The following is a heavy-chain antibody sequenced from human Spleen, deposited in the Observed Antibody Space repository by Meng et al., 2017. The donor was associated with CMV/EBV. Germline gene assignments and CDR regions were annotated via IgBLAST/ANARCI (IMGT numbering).Heavy chain of an antibody. V-gene: IGHV3-23*01. CDR3: AYEPGRYCTTTSCYLTY. J-gene: IGHJ4*02. D-gene: IGHD2-2*01. CDR1: TFSSST. Sequence: TFSSSTMTWVRKAPGKGPEWVSRISGSGLTKYYADSLKGRFTISRDNSKNMLFLQMNSLRAEDTALYYCAYEPGRYCTTTSCYLTYWGQGTLVTVSS. CDR2: ISGSGLTK.